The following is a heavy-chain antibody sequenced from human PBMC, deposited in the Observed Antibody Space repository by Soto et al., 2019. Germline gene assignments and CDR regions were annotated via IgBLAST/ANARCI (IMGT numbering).Heavy chain of an antibody. CDR2: IIPIFGTA. CDR3: ARVSIVGATTSLLYYYGMDV. J-gene: IGHJ6*02. V-gene: IGHV1-69*01. D-gene: IGHD1-26*01. Sequence: QVQLVQSGAEVKKPGSSVKVSCKASGGTFSSYAISWVRQAPGQGLEWMGGIIPIFGTANYAQKFQGRVTITADESTSTGYMELSSLRSEDTAVYYCARVSIVGATTSLLYYYGMDVWGQGTTVTVSS. CDR1: GGTFSSYA.